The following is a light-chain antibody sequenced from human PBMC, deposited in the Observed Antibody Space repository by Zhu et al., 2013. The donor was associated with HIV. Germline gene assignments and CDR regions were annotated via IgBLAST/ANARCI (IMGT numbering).Light chain of an antibody. Sequence: EIVLTQSPGTLSLSPGERATLSCRASQSVSSSYIAWYQHKRGQAPRLLIYGASSRAAGIPDRFSGSGSGTDFTLTISRLEREDFAVYYCQQYSESPLTFGGGTTVEIK. J-gene: IGKJ4*01. CDR1: QSVSSSY. V-gene: IGKV3-20*01. CDR2: GAS. CDR3: QQYSESPLT.